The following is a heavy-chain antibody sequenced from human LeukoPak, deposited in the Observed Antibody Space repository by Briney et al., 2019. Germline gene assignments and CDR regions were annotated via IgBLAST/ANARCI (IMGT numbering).Heavy chain of an antibody. Sequence: PGGSLRLSCVASGFTFSSYEMNWVRQAPGMGLEWVSYISNGGYTSYYASSVKGRFTISRDNAKNSLYLQVNSLRADDTAVYYCARDAPYYYDSSGYSPRYFDYWGQGTLVTVSS. D-gene: IGHD3-22*01. CDR2: ISNGGYTS. CDR3: ARDAPYYYDSSGYSPRYFDY. J-gene: IGHJ4*02. V-gene: IGHV3-48*03. CDR1: GFTFSSYE.